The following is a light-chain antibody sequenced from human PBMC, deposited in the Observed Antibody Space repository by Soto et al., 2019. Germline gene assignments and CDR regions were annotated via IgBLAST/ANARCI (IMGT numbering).Light chain of an antibody. CDR3: HQRSASPYT. CDR2: DAS. Sequence: DIVLTQSPAPLSLSPGERATLSGRASQSISTSLAWYHHKPGQAPRLVIYDASKSAAGVPARVGGSGSGTEFTLTISNLEAEDLATYYCHQRSASPYTFGPGTNLDI. J-gene: IGKJ3*01. V-gene: IGKV3-11*01. CDR1: QSISTS.